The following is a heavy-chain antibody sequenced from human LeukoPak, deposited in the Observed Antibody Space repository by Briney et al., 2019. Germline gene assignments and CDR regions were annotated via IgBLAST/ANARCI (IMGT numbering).Heavy chain of an antibody. J-gene: IGHJ4*02. CDR2: INAGNGNT. Sequence: ASVKVSRKASGYTFTSYAMHWVRQAPGQRLEWMGWINAGNGNTKYSQKFQGRVTITRDTSASTAYMELSSLRSEDTAVYYCARDRFVGGIAALGYWGQGTLVTVSS. V-gene: IGHV1-3*01. CDR1: GYTFTSYA. CDR3: ARDRFVGGIAALGY. D-gene: IGHD6-13*01.